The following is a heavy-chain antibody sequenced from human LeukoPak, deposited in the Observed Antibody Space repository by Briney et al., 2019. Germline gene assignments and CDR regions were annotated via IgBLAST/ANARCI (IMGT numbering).Heavy chain of an antibody. D-gene: IGHD6-13*01. V-gene: IGHV4-4*09. CDR3: PRHTTIVIIAAELIY. J-gene: IGHJ4*02. CDR1: GGSISSYY. Sequence: SETLSLTCTVSGGSISSYYWSWIRQPPGKGLEWIGYIYTSGSTNYNPSLKSRVTISVDPSKNQFSLKLTSVPAADTAVYYCPRHTTIVIIAAELIYWGQGTLVTVSS. CDR2: IYTSGST.